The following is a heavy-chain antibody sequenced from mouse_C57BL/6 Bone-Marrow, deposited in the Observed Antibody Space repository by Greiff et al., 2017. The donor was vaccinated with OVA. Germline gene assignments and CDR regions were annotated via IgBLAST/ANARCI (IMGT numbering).Heavy chain of an antibody. J-gene: IGHJ3*01. CDR2: ISGGGGNT. Sequence: VQLKESGGGLVKPGGSLKLSCAASGFTFSSYTMSWVRQTPEKRLEWVATISGGGGNTYYPDSVKGRFTISRDNAKNTLYLQMSSLRSEDTALYYCARQGTVAWFAYWGQGTLVTVSA. CDR3: ARQGTVAWFAY. V-gene: IGHV5-9*01. CDR1: GFTFSSYT. D-gene: IGHD4-1*01.